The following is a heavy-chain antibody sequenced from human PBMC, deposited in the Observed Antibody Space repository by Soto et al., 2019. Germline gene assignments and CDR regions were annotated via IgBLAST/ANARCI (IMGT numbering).Heavy chain of an antibody. Sequence: HPGGSLRLSCAASGFTFSSYAMSWVRQAPGKGLEWVSAISGSAGSTYYADSVKGRFTISRDNSKNTLYLQMNSLRAEDTAVYYCASNMVFGEYGLDVWGQGTTVTVSS. V-gene: IGHV3-23*01. CDR2: ISGSAGST. J-gene: IGHJ6*02. CDR1: GFTFSSYA. D-gene: IGHD3-10*02. CDR3: ASNMVFGEYGLDV.